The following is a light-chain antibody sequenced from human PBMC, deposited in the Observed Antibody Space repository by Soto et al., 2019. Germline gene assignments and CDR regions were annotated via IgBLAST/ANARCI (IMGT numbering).Light chain of an antibody. CDR3: ISYTGSGTFYV. J-gene: IGLJ1*01. CDR2: EVI. Sequence: QSALTQRASVSGSPGQSIAISCTGTSIDVGGYDYVSWYQQHPGKAPKLIIYEVIYRPSGVSNRFSGSKSGNTASLTISGLQTEDEADYYCISYTGSGTFYVFGNGTKLTVL. CDR1: SIDVGGYDY. V-gene: IGLV2-14*01.